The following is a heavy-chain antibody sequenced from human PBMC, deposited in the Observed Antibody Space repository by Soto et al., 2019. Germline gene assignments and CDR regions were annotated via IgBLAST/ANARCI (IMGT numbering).Heavy chain of an antibody. Sequence: SETLSLTCTVSGGSISSYYWSWTRQPPGKGLEWIGYIYYSGSTNYNPSLKSRVTISVDTSKNQFSLKLSSVTAADTAVYYCASSDYYYGMDVWGQGTTVTVSS. CDR2: IYYSGST. V-gene: IGHV4-59*01. CDR1: GGSISSYY. J-gene: IGHJ6*02. D-gene: IGHD1-26*01. CDR3: ASSDYYYGMDV.